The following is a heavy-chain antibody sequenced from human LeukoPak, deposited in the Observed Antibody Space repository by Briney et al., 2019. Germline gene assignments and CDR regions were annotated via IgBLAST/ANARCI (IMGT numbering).Heavy chain of an antibody. CDR3: ARGAYNWNEGNWFDP. Sequence: SETLSLTCTVSGGSISSYYWSWIRQPPGKGLEWIGEIYHSGSTNYNPSLKSRVTISVDKSKNQFSLKLSSVTAADTAVYYCARGAYNWNEGNWFDPWGQGTLVTVSS. CDR1: GGSISSYY. J-gene: IGHJ5*02. V-gene: IGHV4-59*12. CDR2: IYHSGST. D-gene: IGHD1-1*01.